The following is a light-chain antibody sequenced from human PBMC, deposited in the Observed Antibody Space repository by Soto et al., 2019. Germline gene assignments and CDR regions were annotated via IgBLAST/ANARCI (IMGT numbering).Light chain of an antibody. J-gene: IGKJ5*01. CDR3: MQALQSLT. V-gene: IGKV2-28*01. CDR1: QNLLYNNTYNY. CDR2: FGS. Sequence: EIVMTQSPLTLPVTPGEPASISCRSSQNLLYNNTYNYLDWYVQKPGQSPQLLIYFGSKRAPGVPDKFSGSGSGTDFTLKINRVDAEDVGTYYCMQALQSLTFGQGTRREIQ.